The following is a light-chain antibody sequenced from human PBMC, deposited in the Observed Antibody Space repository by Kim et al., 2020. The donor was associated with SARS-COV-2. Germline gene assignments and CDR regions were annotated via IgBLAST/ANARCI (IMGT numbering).Light chain of an antibody. CDR3: QAWDSSTYV. CDR2: QDS. CDR1: KLGDKY. Sequence: SYELTQPPSVSVSPGQTASITCSGDKLGDKYACWYQQKPGQSPVLVIYQDSKRPSGIPERFSGSNSGNTATLTISGTQAMDEADYYCQAWDSSTYVFGTGNKVTGL. J-gene: IGLJ1*01. V-gene: IGLV3-1*01.